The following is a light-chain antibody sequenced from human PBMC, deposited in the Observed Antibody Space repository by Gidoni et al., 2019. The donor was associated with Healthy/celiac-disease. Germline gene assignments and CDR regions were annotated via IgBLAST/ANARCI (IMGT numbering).Light chain of an antibody. CDR3: QQYGSSPRVT. CDR1: QSVSSSY. CDR2: GAS. Sequence: EHVLPQSPGTLSLSPGERATLSCRASQSVSSSYLAWYQQKPGQAPRLPIFGASSRATGIPDRFSGSGSVTDFTLTISRLEPEDFAVYYCQQYGSSPRVTFGGGTKVEIK. V-gene: IGKV3-20*01. J-gene: IGKJ4*01.